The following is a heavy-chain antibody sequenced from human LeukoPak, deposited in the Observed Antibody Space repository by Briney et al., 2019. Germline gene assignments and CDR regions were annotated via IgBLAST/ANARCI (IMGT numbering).Heavy chain of an antibody. J-gene: IGHJ4*02. CDR1: GGSVSSGSYY. D-gene: IGHD4-17*01. Sequence: SETLSLTCTVSGGSVSSGSYYWSWIRQPPGKGLEWIGYIYYSGSTNYNPSLKSRVTISVDTSKNQFSLKLSSVTAADTAVYYCARGLVDESGETRAHFDYWGQGTLVTVSS. CDR3: ARGLVDESGETRAHFDY. V-gene: IGHV4-61*01. CDR2: IYYSGST.